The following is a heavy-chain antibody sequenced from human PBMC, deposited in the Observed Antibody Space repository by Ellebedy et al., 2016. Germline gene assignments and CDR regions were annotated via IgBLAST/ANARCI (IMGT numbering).Heavy chain of an antibody. CDR3: VRGSDEDLFNLPQFWFDP. Sequence: GGSLRLSXATSGFTFSNYVMSWVRQAPGKGLEWVAGIGTGGELTYYADSVEGRFTISRDNSRNILYLQMSSLRAEDTALYYCVRGSDEDLFNLPQFWFDPWGQGTLVTVSS. CDR2: IGTGGELT. V-gene: IGHV3-23*01. D-gene: IGHD3/OR15-3a*01. CDR1: GFTFSNYV. J-gene: IGHJ5*02.